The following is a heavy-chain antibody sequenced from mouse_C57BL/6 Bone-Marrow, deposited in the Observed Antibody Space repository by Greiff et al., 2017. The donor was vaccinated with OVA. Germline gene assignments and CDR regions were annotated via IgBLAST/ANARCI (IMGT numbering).Heavy chain of an antibody. Sequence: VQLQQSGPELVKPGASVKMSCKASGYTFIDYNMHWVKQSHGKSLEWIGYINPNNGGTSYNQKFKGKATLTVNKSSSTAYMELRSLTSEDSAVYYCARWHYGSSYDFDYWGQGTTLTVSS. D-gene: IGHD1-1*01. CDR3: ARWHYGSSYDFDY. CDR1: GYTFIDYN. J-gene: IGHJ2*01. V-gene: IGHV1-22*01. CDR2: INPNNGGT.